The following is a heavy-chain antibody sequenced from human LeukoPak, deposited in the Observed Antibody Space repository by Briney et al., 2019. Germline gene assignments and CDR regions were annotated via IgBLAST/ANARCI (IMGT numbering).Heavy chain of an antibody. CDR1: GGSIXXNY. J-gene: IGHJ4*02. CDR2: THDSGNS. D-gene: IGHD6-13*01. CDR3: ARDRSAAPADY. Sequence: SLTXXVXGGSIXXNYWAXVRXXPGKXLEWIGYTHDSGNSNYNPSLRSRVTISIDTSKNQFSLKLTSVTAADTAVYYCARDRSAAPADYWGQGTLVTVSS. V-gene: IGHV4-59*13.